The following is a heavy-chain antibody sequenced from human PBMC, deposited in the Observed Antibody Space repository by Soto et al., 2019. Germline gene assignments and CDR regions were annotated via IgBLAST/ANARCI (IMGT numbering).Heavy chain of an antibody. D-gene: IGHD3-3*01. V-gene: IGHV3-23*01. CDR3: AKDSAYDFWSGYYTGKRLGYFDY. CDR1: GFTFSSYA. Sequence: GGSLRLSCAASGFTFSSYAMSWVRQAPGKGLEWVSAISGSGGSTYYADSVKGRFTISRDNSKNTLYLQMNSLRAEDTAVYYCAKDSAYDFWSGYYTGKRLGYFDYWGQGTLVTVSS. J-gene: IGHJ4*02. CDR2: ISGSGGST.